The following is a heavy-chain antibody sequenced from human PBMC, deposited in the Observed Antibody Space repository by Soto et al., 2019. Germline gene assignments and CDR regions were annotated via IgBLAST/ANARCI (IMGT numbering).Heavy chain of an antibody. Sequence: SETLSLTCIVSGESISGTIYYWGWIRQPPGKGLEWIGSIYYSGSTYCNPSLKSRVTISVDTSKNHFSLKLTSVTAADTAVYYCARPGGSGWFYFESWGQGSQVTVSS. J-gene: IGHJ4*02. V-gene: IGHV4-39*02. D-gene: IGHD6-13*01. CDR3: ARPGGSGWFYFES. CDR1: GESISGTIYY. CDR2: IYYSGST.